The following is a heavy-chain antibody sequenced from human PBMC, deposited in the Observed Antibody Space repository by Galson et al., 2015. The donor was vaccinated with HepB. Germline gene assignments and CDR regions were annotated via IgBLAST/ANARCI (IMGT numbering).Heavy chain of an antibody. CDR2: IIPMYGAA. V-gene: IGHV1-69*06. J-gene: IGHJ6*03. CDR3: ATSAGHSTDPYYMNF. Sequence: SVKVSCKASGGTFNVYAISWVRQAPGQGLEWMGGIIPMYGAATYAQKFQGRVTISADKSTTTASLEFSSLRSEDTAVYYCATSAGHSTDPYYMNFWGEGTTVTV. D-gene: IGHD5-18*01. CDR1: GGTFNVYA.